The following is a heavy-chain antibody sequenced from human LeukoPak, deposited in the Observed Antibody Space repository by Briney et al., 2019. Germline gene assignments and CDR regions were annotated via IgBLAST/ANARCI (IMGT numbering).Heavy chain of an antibody. Sequence: PSETLSLTCTVSGGSISSYYWSWIRQPAGKGLEWIGRIYTSGSTNYNPSLKSRVTMSVDTSKNQFSLKLSSVTAADTAVYYCAKTGSTIAARPPDYWGQGTLVTVSS. CDR1: GGSISSYY. CDR3: AKTGSTIAARPPDY. V-gene: IGHV4-4*07. D-gene: IGHD6-6*01. CDR2: IYTSGST. J-gene: IGHJ4*02.